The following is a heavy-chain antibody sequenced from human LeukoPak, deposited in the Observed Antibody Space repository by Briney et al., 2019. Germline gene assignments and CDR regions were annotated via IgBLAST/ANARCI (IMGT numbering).Heavy chain of an antibody. Sequence: SVKVSCKASGYTFTNYGINWVRQAPGQGLEWMGWISSYNSKTNYAQKLQGRVTMTTDTSTSTVFMELRSLTSDDTAVFYCARWDRGTNSDLDYWGQGTLVTVSS. D-gene: IGHD1-26*01. CDR3: ARWDRGTNSDLDY. CDR1: GYTFTNYG. CDR2: ISSYNSKT. J-gene: IGHJ4*02. V-gene: IGHV1-18*01.